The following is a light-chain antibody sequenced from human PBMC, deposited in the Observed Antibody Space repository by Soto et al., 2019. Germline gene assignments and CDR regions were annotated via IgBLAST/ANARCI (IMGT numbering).Light chain of an antibody. CDR1: QSISSY. J-gene: IGKJ4*01. V-gene: IGKV1-39*01. Sequence: DIQMTHSPSSLSAYVGDRVTITCRASQSISSYLNWYQQKPGKAPKLLIYAASSLQSGVPSRFSGSGSGTDSTLTISSLQPEDFATYYCQQSYSTPLTFGGGTKVDIK. CDR3: QQSYSTPLT. CDR2: AAS.